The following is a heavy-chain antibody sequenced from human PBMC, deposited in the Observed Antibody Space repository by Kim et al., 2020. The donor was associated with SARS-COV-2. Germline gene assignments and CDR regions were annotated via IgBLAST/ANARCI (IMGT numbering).Heavy chain of an antibody. V-gene: IGHV1-24*01. D-gene: IGHD6-13*01. Sequence: ASVKVSCKVSGYTLTEVSIHWVRQAPGEGLEWMGGFDPEDDETLLAQRFHGRVSMTGDTSGDTVYMELNRLTSEDTAMYYCATATFIAAAIFDHWGQGSLVTVSS. J-gene: IGHJ5*02. CDR1: GYTLTEVS. CDR3: ATATFIAAAIFDH. CDR2: FDPEDDET.